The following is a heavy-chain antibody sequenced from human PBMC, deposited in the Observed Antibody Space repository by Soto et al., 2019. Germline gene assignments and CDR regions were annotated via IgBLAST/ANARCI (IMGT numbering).Heavy chain of an antibody. CDR1: GYSFTSYW. CDR3: AKHWRRDWYVDF. CDR2: IDPSNSDI. J-gene: IGHJ2*01. Sequence: GESLKISCKGSGYSFTSYWISWVRQMPGKGLEWMGRIDPSNSDINYSPSFQGHVTISADKSITTAYLQWRSLRASDTAMYYCAKHWRRDWYVDFWGRGTLVTVSS. D-gene: IGHD3-3*01. V-gene: IGHV5-10-1*01.